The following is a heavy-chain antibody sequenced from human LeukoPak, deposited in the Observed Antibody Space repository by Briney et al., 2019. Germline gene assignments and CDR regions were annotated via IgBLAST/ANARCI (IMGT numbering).Heavy chain of an antibody. CDR2: IYHSGST. CDR3: ARDKEPFDY. Sequence: SETLSLTCTVSGGSISSSSYYWGWIRQPPGKGLEWIGSIYHSGSTYYNPSLKSRVTISVDTSKNQFSLKLSSVTAADTAVYYCARDKEPFDYWGQGTLVTVSS. J-gene: IGHJ4*02. CDR1: GGSISSSSYY. V-gene: IGHV4-39*07.